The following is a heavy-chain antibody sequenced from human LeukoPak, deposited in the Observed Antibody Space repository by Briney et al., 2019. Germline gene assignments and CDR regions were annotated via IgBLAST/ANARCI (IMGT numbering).Heavy chain of an antibody. CDR1: GYTFNNSY. CDR2: INPSGART. D-gene: IGHD4-17*01. Sequence: ASLTISFNSSGYTFNNSYMHWVRPVPGQGLEWLAIINPSGARTTFAQEFQCRVTITRDTPTRTVYMEMSSLRSEDTAVYYCARTTTVVTPLGYYYYGMDVWGQGTTVTVSS. J-gene: IGHJ6*02. CDR3: ARTTTVVTPLGYYYYGMDV. V-gene: IGHV1-46*02.